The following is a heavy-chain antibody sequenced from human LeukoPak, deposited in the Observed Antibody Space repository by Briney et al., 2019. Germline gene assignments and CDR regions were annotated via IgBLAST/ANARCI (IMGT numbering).Heavy chain of an antibody. D-gene: IGHD5-12*01. J-gene: IGHJ4*02. CDR2: IRSKAYGGTT. Sequence: GGSLRLSCTASGFTLGDYAMSWVRQAPGKGVEGVGFIRSKAYGGTTEYAASVKGRFTISRDDSKSIAYLQMNSLKTEDTAVYYCTRPDDVDIVATMYYWGQGTLVTVSS. CDR3: TRPDDVDIVATMYY. CDR1: GFTLGDYA. V-gene: IGHV3-49*04.